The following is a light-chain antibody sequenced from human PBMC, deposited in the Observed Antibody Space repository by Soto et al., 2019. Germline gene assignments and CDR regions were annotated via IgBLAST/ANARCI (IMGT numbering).Light chain of an antibody. J-gene: IGLJ3*02. Sequence: QSVLTQPPSVSGAPGQRVTIFCSGSSSNIGAGYDVHWYQQLPGTAPKLLIYGNSNRPSGVPDRFSGSKSGTSASLAITGLQDEDEADYYCQSYDSSLRGSVFGGGTKLTVL. CDR3: QSYDSSLRGSV. CDR1: SSNIGAGYD. CDR2: GNS. V-gene: IGLV1-40*01.